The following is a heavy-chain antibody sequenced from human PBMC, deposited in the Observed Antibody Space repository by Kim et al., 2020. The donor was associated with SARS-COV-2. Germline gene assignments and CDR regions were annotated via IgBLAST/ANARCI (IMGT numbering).Heavy chain of an antibody. J-gene: IGHJ3*02. D-gene: IGHD3-10*01. Sequence: SETLSLTCAVSVGSFSGYFWTWIRQVPGKGLEWIGEIDPSGDTRYNPSLQSRVTILVDKSKNQSSLKLISVISADTAVYYCSRQGSGSGTHGALHIWGPG. CDR1: VGSFSGYF. CDR3: SRQGSGSGTHGALHI. V-gene: IGHV4-34*01. CDR2: IDPSGDT.